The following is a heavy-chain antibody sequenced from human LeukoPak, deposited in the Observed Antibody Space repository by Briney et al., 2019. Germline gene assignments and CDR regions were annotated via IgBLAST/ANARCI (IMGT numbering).Heavy chain of an antibody. CDR3: ARDRYYVPDY. CDR2: IYSGGFT. CDR1: GFTVSDNY. J-gene: IGHJ4*02. V-gene: IGHV3-53*01. D-gene: IGHD3-16*01. Sequence: GGSLRLSCAASGFTVSDNYMSWVRQAPGKGLEWVSVIYSGGFTYYADSVKGRFTISRDNSKNTLFLQMNSLRADDTAVYYCARDRYYVPDYWGQGTLVTVSS.